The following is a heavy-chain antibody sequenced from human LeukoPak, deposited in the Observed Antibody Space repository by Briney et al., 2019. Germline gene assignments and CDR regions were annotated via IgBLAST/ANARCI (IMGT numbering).Heavy chain of an antibody. J-gene: IGHJ4*02. CDR2: ISSSSSYI. D-gene: IGHD2-21*02. V-gene: IGHV3-21*01. Sequence: SGGSLRLSCAASGFSFSSYTMNWVRQAPGKGLEWVSIISSSSSYIYYADSVKGRFTISRDNAKNALYLQMNSLRVEDTAVYYCARDGRCGGDCYASWGQGTLVTVSS. CDR1: GFSFSSYT. CDR3: ARDGRCGGDCYAS.